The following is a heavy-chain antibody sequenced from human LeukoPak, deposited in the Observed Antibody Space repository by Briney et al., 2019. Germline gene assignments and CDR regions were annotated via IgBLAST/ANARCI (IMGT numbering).Heavy chain of an antibody. V-gene: IGHV3-23*01. CDR1: GFTFSSYA. J-gene: IGHJ4*02. Sequence: GGSLRLSCAASGFTFSSYAMSWVRQAPGKGLEWVSAISGSGGSTYSADSVKGRFTISRDNAKKLLFLQMNSLRAEDTAIYYCARRRITMVRGVITPDAFDIWGQGTLVTVSS. D-gene: IGHD3-10*01. CDR2: ISGSGGST. CDR3: ARRRITMVRGVITPDAFDI.